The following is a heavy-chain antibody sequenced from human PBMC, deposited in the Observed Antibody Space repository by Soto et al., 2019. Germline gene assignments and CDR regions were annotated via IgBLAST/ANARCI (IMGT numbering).Heavy chain of an antibody. D-gene: IGHD4-17*01. J-gene: IGHJ6*02. CDR1: GFTFSDSA. Sequence: EVQLVESGGGLVQPGGSLKLSCAASGFTFSDSAMHWVRQASGKGLEWVGRIRTKPNSYATAYVVSVKGRFTISRDDSKTTAYLQMNSLETEDTAVYYCTRHAPDYGDFYGLDVWGQGTTVTVSS. CDR3: TRHAPDYGDFYGLDV. CDR2: IRTKPNSYAT. V-gene: IGHV3-73*02.